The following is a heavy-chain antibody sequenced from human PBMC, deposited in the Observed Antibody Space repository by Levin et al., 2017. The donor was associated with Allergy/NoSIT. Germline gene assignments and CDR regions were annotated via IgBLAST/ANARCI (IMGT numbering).Heavy chain of an antibody. D-gene: IGHD7-27*01. V-gene: IGHV3-9*01. CDR2: ISWNSGSI. CDR3: AKEVRLGIRYYYYYMDV. Sequence: PGGSLRLSCAASGFTFDDYAMHWVRQAPGKGLEWVSGISWNSGSIGYADSVKGRFTISRDNAKNSLYLQMNSLRAEDTALYYCAKEVRLGIRYYYYYMDVWGKGTTVTVSS. J-gene: IGHJ6*03. CDR1: GFTFDDYA.